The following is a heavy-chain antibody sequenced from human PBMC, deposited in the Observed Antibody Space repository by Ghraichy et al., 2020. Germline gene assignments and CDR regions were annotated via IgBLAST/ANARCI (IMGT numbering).Heavy chain of an antibody. CDR1: GDSVSSNSAA. Sequence: SQTLSLTCAISGDSVSSNSAAWNWIRQSPSRGLEWLGRTYYRSKWYNDYAVSVKSRITINPDTSKNQFSLQLNSVTPEDTAVYYCARAPRYGSGPLGYYYYGMDVWGQGTTVTVSS. CDR3: ARAPRYGSGPLGYYYYGMDV. V-gene: IGHV6-1*01. J-gene: IGHJ6*02. CDR2: TYYRSKWYN. D-gene: IGHD3-10*01.